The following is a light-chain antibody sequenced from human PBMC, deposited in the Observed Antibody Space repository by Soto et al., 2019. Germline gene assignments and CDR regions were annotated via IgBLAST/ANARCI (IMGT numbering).Light chain of an antibody. CDR2: EVN. CDR3: CSYAGSTSFYV. V-gene: IGLV2-23*02. CDR1: SSDVGSYNL. Sequence: QSALTQPASVSGSPGQSITISCTATSSDVGSYNLVSWYQQHPGKAPKLMIYEVNKRPSGVSNRFSGSKSGNTASLTISGLQAEDEADYYCCSYAGSTSFYVFGTGTKLTVL. J-gene: IGLJ1*01.